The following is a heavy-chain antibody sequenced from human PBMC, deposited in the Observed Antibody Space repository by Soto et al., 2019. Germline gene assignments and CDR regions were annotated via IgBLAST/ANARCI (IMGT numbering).Heavy chain of an antibody. V-gene: IGHV3-23*01. J-gene: IGHJ4*02. CDR2: INNSGGST. CDR1: GFTFSSYA. CDR3: AKFSYNSSGYLFDY. Sequence: PGGSLRLSCAASGFTFSSYAMSWVRQAPGKGLEWVSAINNSGGSTYYADSVKGRFTISRDNSKNTLHLQMNSLRAEDTAVYYCAKFSYNSSGYLFDYWGQGTLVTVSS. D-gene: IGHD3-22*01.